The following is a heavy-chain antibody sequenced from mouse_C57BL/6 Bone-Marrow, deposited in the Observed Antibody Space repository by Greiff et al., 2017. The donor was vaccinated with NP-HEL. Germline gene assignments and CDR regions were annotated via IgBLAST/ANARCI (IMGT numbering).Heavy chain of an antibody. CDR3: AKTVVGPDY. D-gene: IGHD1-1*01. CDR1: GYPFTGYG. CDR2: INPRGGIT. Sequence: QVHVKQSGAELARPGASVKLSCKASGYPFTGYGISWVKQRTGQGLEWIGGINPRGGITYSNEKLKARATLTADKSSSTAYMELRSLTSEDSAVYFCAKTVVGPDYWGQGTTLTVSS. V-gene: IGHV1-81*01. J-gene: IGHJ2*01.